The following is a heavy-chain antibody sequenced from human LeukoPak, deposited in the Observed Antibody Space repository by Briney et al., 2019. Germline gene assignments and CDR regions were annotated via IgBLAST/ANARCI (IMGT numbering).Heavy chain of an antibody. V-gene: IGHV4-59*01. CDR2: IYYGEST. CDR3: ARRPYSSGWYYLDY. CDR1: GGSISGYY. J-gene: IGHJ4*02. Sequence: SETLSLTCTVSGGSISGYYWSWIRQPAGRGLEWIGYIYYGESTNYNPSLKSRVTISVDTSKNQFSLKLTSVTAADTAVYYCARRPYSSGWYYLDYWGQGTLVTVSS. D-gene: IGHD6-19*01.